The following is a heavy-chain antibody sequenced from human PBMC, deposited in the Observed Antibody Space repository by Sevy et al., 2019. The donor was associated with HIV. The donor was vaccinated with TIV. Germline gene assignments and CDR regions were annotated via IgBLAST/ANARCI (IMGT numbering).Heavy chain of an antibody. V-gene: IGHV3-23*01. D-gene: IGHD4-17*01. Sequence: GGSLRLSCAASGFTFRNYAMSWVRQAPGKGLEWVSGISGTGRTTYYADSVKGRFTISRDNSKNTLHLQMNSLRAEDTAVYYCAKDEYADYVGGNFDYWGQGTLVTVSS. J-gene: IGHJ4*02. CDR2: ISGTGRTT. CDR1: GFTFRNYA. CDR3: AKDEYADYVGGNFDY.